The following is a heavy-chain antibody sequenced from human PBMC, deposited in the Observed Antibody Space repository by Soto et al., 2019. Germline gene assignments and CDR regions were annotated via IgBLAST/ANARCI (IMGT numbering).Heavy chain of an antibody. V-gene: IGHV4-30-4*01. CDR1: GGSIRSGDYY. CDR2: IYYSGTT. D-gene: IGHD5-18*01. Sequence: SETLSLTCTVSGGSIRSGDYYWSWIRQPPGKGLEWIGYIYYSGTTYYNPSLKSRVTISVDTSKNQFSLKVSSVTAADTAVYYCARALIQLWPHYYYGMDVWGQGTTVTVSS. J-gene: IGHJ6*02. CDR3: ARALIQLWPHYYYGMDV.